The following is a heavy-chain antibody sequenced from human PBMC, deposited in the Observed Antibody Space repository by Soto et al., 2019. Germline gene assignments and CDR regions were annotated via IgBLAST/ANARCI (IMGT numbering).Heavy chain of an antibody. D-gene: IGHD2-2*01. J-gene: IGHJ6*03. CDR1: GLTFSSYA. Sequence: GGSLRLSCAASGLTFSSYAMTWVRQAPGKGLEWVSAISGSGGIIYYADSVKGRFTISRDNSKNTLYLQMNSLRAEDTAVYYCATNARDDGGYYHYYMDVWGKGTTVTVSS. V-gene: IGHV3-23*01. CDR3: ATNARDDGGYYHYYMDV. CDR2: ISGSGGII.